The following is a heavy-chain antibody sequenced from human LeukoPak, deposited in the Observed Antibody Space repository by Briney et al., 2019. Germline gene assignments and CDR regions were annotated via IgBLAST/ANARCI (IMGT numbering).Heavy chain of an antibody. CDR2: INSDGSIT. D-gene: IGHD1-26*01. CDR3: AIIYLIVGATTFDY. Sequence: PGGSLRLSCAASGFTFSKHWMHWVRQAPGKGLVWVSRINSDGSITSYADSVKGRFTISRDNAKNSLYLQMNSLRAEDTAVYYCAIIYLIVGATTFDYWGQGTLVTVSS. V-gene: IGHV3-74*01. J-gene: IGHJ4*02. CDR1: GFTFSKHW.